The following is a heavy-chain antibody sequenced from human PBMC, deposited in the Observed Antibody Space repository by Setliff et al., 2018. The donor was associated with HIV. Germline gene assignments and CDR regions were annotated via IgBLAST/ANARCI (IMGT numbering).Heavy chain of an antibody. Sequence: LSLTCAVSGYSISSGYYWGWIRQPPGKGLEWIGRIYASGSPTYNPSLKTRVTISADTSKSQFSLRLTSVTAADTAVYYCVRGAAADGRLFGYWGQGTLVTVSS. V-gene: IGHV4-38-2*01. J-gene: IGHJ4*02. CDR1: GYSISSGYY. D-gene: IGHD2-21*02. CDR3: VRGAAADGRLFGY. CDR2: IYASGSP.